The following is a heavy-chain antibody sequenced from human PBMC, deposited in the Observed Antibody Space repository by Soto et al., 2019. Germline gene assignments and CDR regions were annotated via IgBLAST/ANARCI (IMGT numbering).Heavy chain of an antibody. CDR1: GFSLSTSGVG. D-gene: IGHD5-12*01. J-gene: IGHJ4*02. V-gene: IGHV2-5*02. CDR3: AHRSEVATIFDY. CDR2: IYWDDDK. Sequence: QITLKESGPTLVKPTQTLTLTCTFSGFSLSTSGVGVGWIRQPPGKALEWLALIYWDDDKRYSPSLKSRLTIXKXXSKNQVVLTMTNMDPVDTATYYCAHRSEVATIFDYWGQGTLVTVSS.